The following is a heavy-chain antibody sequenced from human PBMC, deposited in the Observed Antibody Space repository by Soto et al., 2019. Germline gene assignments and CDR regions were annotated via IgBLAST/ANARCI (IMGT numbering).Heavy chain of an antibody. CDR1: GFTFSSYA. CDR2: ISGSGGST. J-gene: IGHJ4*02. D-gene: IGHD3-22*01. Sequence: EVQLLESGGGLVQPGGSLRLSCAASGFTFSSYAMSWVRQAPGKGLEWVSAISGSGGSTYYADSVKGRFTISRDNSKNTLYLQMISLRAEDTAVYYCAKRGRDDYYDSSGYYYSYFDYWGQGTLVTVSS. V-gene: IGHV3-23*01. CDR3: AKRGRDDYYDSSGYYYSYFDY.